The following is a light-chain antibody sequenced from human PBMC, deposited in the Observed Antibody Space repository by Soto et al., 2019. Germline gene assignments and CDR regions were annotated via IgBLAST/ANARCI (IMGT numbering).Light chain of an antibody. CDR2: AAS. CDR3: QQANTFLALT. CDR1: QDISSW. Sequence: DIQMTQSPSSVSASVGDRVTITCRASQDISSWLAWYQQKPGKAPKLLIYAASTLQSGVPSRFRGSGYGTDFTLTISSLQPEDFATYYCQQANTFLALTFGGGTKVEIK. V-gene: IGKV1-12*01. J-gene: IGKJ4*01.